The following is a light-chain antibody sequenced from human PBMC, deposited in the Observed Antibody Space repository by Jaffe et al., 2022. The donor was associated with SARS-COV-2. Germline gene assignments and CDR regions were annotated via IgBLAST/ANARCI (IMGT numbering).Light chain of an antibody. CDR1: SSDLGSYDL. CDR3: CAYAGDNTFV. Sequence: QSALTQPASVSGSPGQSIAISCTGTSSDLGSYDLVSWYQHHPGNAPKLLISEATKRPSGVSSRFSGSKFGNTATLNIYGLQAEDEAAYYCCAYAGDNTFVFGSGTKVTVL. V-gene: IGLV2-23*01. CDR2: EAT. J-gene: IGLJ1*01.